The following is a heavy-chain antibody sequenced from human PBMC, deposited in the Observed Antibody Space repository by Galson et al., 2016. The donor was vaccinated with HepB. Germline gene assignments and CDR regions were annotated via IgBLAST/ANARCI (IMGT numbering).Heavy chain of an antibody. CDR3: ATVVVAATNWFDP. D-gene: IGHD2-15*01. Sequence: SVKVSCKASGYTFNSYGITWVRQAPGQGLEWMGSISGYTGNTNYAQKVQGRVTMTTDTSTSTAYMELRSLRSDDTAVYYCATVVVAATNWFDPWGQGTLVTVSS. CDR1: GYTFNSYG. CDR2: ISGYTGNT. V-gene: IGHV1-18*01. J-gene: IGHJ5*02.